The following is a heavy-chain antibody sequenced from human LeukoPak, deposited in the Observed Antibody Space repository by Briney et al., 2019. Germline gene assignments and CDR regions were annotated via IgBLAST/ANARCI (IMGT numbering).Heavy chain of an antibody. V-gene: IGHV1-46*01. CDR2: INPSGGST. CDR1: GYTFTRYY. Sequence: ASVKVSCKASGYTFTRYYMHWVRQAPGQGLEWMGIINPSGGSTSYAQKFQGRVTMTRDMSTSTDYMELSSLGSEDTAVYCCARDNSVEDTAWWFDPWGQGTLVTVSS. D-gene: IGHD4-23*01. J-gene: IGHJ5*02. CDR3: ARDNSVEDTAWWFDP.